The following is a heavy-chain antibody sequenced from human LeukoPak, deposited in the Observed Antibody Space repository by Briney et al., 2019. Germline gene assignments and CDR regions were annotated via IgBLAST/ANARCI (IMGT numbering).Heavy chain of an antibody. Sequence: GASVKVSCKASGYTFTSYDINRVRQATGQGLEWMGWMNPNSGNTGYAQKFQGRVTITRNTSISTAYMELSSLRSEDTAVYYCARVYHGDYDLDYWGQGTLVTVSS. CDR2: MNPNSGNT. J-gene: IGHJ4*02. CDR1: GYTFTSYD. CDR3: ARVYHGDYDLDY. D-gene: IGHD4-17*01. V-gene: IGHV1-8*03.